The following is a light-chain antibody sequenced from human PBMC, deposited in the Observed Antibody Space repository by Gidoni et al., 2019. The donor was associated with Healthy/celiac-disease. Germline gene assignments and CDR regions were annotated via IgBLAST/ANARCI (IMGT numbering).Light chain of an antibody. CDR1: QSVLYSSNNKNY. J-gene: IGKJ5*01. Sequence: EIVMTQSPDSLAVSLGERATINFKSSQSVLYSSNNKNYLAWYQQKPGQPPKLLIYWASTRESGVPDRFSGSGSGTDFTLTISSLQAEDVAVYYCQQYYSTPITFGQGTRLEIK. V-gene: IGKV4-1*01. CDR3: QQYYSTPIT. CDR2: WAS.